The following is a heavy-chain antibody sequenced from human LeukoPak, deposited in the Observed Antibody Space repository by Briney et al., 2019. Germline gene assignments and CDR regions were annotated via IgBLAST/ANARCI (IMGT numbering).Heavy chain of an antibody. Sequence: GGSLRLSCAASGFTFTDYTMRWVRQAPGKGLEWVSTISGGGGSTYYADSVKGRFTISRDNSKNTLYLQMNSLRAEDTAVYYCAKGGGTSYPYYFDYWGQGTLVTVSS. J-gene: IGHJ4*02. D-gene: IGHD2-15*01. V-gene: IGHV3-23*01. CDR2: ISGGGGST. CDR3: AKGGGTSYPYYFDY. CDR1: GFTFTDYT.